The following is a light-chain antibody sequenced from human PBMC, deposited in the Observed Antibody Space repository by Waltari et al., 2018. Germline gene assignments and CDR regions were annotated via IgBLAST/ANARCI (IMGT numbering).Light chain of an antibody. V-gene: IGLV2-14*01. CDR2: EVS. Sequence: QSALTQPASVSGSPGQSIPISCTGSSSDVGVYNYFSWYQQHPGKAPKLLIYEVSYRPSGVSYRFSGSKSGNTASLTISGLQAEDEADYYCSSYTTSSTRVVFGGGTTVTVL. CDR3: SSYTTSSTRVV. J-gene: IGLJ2*01. CDR1: SSDVGVYNY.